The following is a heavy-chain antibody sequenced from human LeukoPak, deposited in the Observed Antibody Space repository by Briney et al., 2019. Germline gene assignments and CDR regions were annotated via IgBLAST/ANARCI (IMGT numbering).Heavy chain of an antibody. CDR3: AIVSFGIGARY. D-gene: IGHD6-6*01. V-gene: IGHV3-23*01. CDR2: ISGSGDST. J-gene: IGHJ4*02. CDR1: GFTFSSYS. Sequence: PGGSLRLSCAASGFTFSSYSMNWVRQAPGKGLGWVSAISGSGDSTYYADSVKGRFTISRDNPKNTLYLQLNSLRGEDTAVYYCAIVSFGIGARYWGQGTLVTVSS.